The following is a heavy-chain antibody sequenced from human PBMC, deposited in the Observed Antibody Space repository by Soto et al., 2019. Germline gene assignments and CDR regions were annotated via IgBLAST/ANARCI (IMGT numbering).Heavy chain of an antibody. CDR2: IYYSGST. CDR3: ARIREGGFFGY. CDR1: GGSISNYY. Sequence: QVQLQESGPGLVKPSETLSLTCTVSGGSISNYYWTWIRQPPGKGLEWIGYIYYSGSTYYNPSLRRRVTMSVDTSKNQFSLRLSSVSAADSAVYFCARIREGGFFGYWGQGTLVTVSS. J-gene: IGHJ4*02. D-gene: IGHD3-10*01. V-gene: IGHV4-59*01.